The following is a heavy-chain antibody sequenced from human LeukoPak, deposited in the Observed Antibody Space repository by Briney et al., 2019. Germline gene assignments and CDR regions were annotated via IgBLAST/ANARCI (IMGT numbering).Heavy chain of an antibody. CDR3: TRDDLEVLKY. Sequence: RASVKVSCKASGYNFSEHAMNWVRQAPGQGLEWMGWIHTITGNPTYARGFAGRFVFSLDTSANTIHLQIYNLKTEDTAVYFCTRDDLEVLKYWGQGTLVTVSS. D-gene: IGHD1-1*01. V-gene: IGHV7-4-1*01. J-gene: IGHJ1*01. CDR1: GYNFSEHA. CDR2: IHTITGNP.